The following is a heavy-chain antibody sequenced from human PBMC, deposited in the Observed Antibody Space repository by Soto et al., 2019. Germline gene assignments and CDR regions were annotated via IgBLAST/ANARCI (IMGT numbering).Heavy chain of an antibody. J-gene: IGHJ4*02. CDR3: ARDSGAKLSSS. CDR1: GGTFSSYR. Sequence: SVKVSCKASGGTFSSYRINWVRQAPGQGLEWVGGIVPIRRTADVAQKFQGRVTITADESARTAYMELRSLKSQDTAVYYCARDSGAKLSSSWGQGTPVTVSS. CDR2: IVPIRRTA. V-gene: IGHV1-69*13. D-gene: IGHD2-2*01.